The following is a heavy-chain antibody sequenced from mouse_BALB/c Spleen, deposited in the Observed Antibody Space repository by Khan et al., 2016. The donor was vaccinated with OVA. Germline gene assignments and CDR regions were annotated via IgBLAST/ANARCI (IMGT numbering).Heavy chain of an antibody. J-gene: IGHJ4*01. CDR3: ARAYYRYDRYYAMDY. V-gene: IGHV2-6-4*01. CDR2: IWGGGGT. CDR1: GFSLSRYN. D-gene: IGHD2-14*01. Sequence: QVQLKESGPGLVAPSQSLSITCTVSGFSLSRYNIHWVRQPPGKGLEWLGMIWGGGGTDYNSTLKIRLSISKDNSKSQVFLKMNSLQTDDTAMYFCARAYYRYDRYYAMDYWGQGTSVTVSS.